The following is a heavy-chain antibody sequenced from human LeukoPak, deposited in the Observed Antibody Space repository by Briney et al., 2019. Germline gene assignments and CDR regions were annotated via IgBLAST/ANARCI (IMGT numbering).Heavy chain of an antibody. Sequence: GGSLRLSCAASGFTLTSYEMNWVRLAPGKGLEWISYISRTGNSIYYADSVKGRFTVSRDSAKNSLYLQMNSLRAEDTAVYYCARDRYYYGSGNIYHYYGMDVWGQGTTVTVSS. CDR3: ARDRYYYGSGNIYHYYGMDV. CDR2: ISRTGNSI. D-gene: IGHD3-10*01. V-gene: IGHV3-48*03. CDR1: GFTLTSYE. J-gene: IGHJ6*02.